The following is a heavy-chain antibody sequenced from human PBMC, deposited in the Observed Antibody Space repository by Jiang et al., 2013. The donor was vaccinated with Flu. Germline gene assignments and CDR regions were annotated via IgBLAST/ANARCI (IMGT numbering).Heavy chain of an antibody. J-gene: IGHJ3*01. D-gene: IGHD3-22*01. V-gene: IGHV4-59*11. Sequence: GLVKPSETLSLTCTVSGGSINSHYWSWIRQPPGKGLEWIAYISYGGRTNYNPSLRSRVTISIDTSRNQFSLKLSSVTAADTAVYYCARVIRVITANAFDVWGQGTMVTVSS. CDR1: GGSINSHY. CDR2: ISYGGRT. CDR3: ARVIRVITANAFDV.